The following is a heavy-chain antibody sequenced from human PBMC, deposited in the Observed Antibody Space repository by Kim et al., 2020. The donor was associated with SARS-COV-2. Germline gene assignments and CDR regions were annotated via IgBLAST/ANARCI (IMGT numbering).Heavy chain of an antibody. CDR3: ARVTMTKGKEFDP. CDR2: IYYSGST. J-gene: IGHJ5*02. CDR1: GGSISSYY. D-gene: IGHD3-22*01. Sequence: SETLSLTCTVSGGSISSYYWSWIRQPPGKGLEWIGYIYYSGSTNYNPSLKSRVTISVDTSKNQFSLKLSSVTAADTAVYYCARVTMTKGKEFDPWGQGTLVTVSS. V-gene: IGHV4-59*13.